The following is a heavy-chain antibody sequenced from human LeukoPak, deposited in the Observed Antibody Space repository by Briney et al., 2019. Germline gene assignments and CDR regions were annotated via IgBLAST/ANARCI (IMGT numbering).Heavy chain of an antibody. CDR1: GGSFSGHY. J-gene: IGHJ6*04. D-gene: IGHD2-2*02. V-gene: IGHV4-34*01. Sequence: SETLSLTCAVYGGSFSGHYWSWIRQPPGKGLEWIGEINHSGSTNYNPSLKSRVTISVDTSKNQFSLKLSSVTAADTAVYYCARGKGVVVPAAIRYYYYGMGVWGKGTTVTVSS. CDR3: ARGKGVVVPAAIRYYYYGMGV. CDR2: INHSGST.